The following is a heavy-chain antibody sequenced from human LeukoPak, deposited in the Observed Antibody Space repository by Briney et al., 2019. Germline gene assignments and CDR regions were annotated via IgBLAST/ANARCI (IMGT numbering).Heavy chain of an antibody. J-gene: IGHJ4*02. CDR3: HAYGSGSLYYFDY. V-gene: IGHV4-39*01. CDR2: IYYSGST. Sequence: PSETLSLTCTVSGGSISSSSYYWGWIRQPPGKGLEWIGSIYYSGSTYYNPSLKSRVTISVDTSKNQFSLKLSSVTAADTAVYYCHAYGSGSLYYFDYWGQGTLVTVSS. CDR1: GGSISSSSYY. D-gene: IGHD3-10*01.